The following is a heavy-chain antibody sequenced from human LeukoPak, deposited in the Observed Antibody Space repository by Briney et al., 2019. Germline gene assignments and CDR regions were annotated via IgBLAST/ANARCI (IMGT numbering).Heavy chain of an antibody. CDR1: GFTFSSYW. CDR2: IKQDGSEK. V-gene: IGHV3-7*01. Sequence: GGSLRLSCAASGFTFSSYWMSWVRQAPGKGLEWVANIKQDGSEKYYVDSVKGRFTISRDNAKNSLYLQMNSLRAEDTAVYYCARDITMVLGVRDYWGQGTLVTVSS. D-gene: IGHD3-10*01. CDR3: ARDITMVLGVRDY. J-gene: IGHJ4*02.